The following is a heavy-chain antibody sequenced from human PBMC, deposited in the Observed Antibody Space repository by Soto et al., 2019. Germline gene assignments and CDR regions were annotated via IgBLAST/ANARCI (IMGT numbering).Heavy chain of an antibody. CDR1: GGTFSSYA. J-gene: IGHJ4*02. CDR3: AREQLAATTNNAPSDVTLDY. CDR2: IIPIFGTA. V-gene: IGHV1-69*01. Sequence: QVQLVQSGTEVKKPGSSVKVSCKASGGTFSSYAISWVRQAPGQGLEWMGGIIPIFGTANYAQKFQGRVTITADDSTSTAYMELSSLRSEDMAVYYCAREQLAATTNNAPSDVTLDYWGQGTLVTVSS. D-gene: IGHD6-13*01.